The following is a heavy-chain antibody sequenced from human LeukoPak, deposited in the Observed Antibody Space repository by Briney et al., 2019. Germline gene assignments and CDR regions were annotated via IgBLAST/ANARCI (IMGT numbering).Heavy chain of an antibody. CDR1: GGSISSSSYY. CDR2: IYYSGST. CDR3: ARKLGYCSGGSCYSVPLFDY. J-gene: IGHJ4*02. D-gene: IGHD2-15*01. V-gene: IGHV4-39*01. Sequence: PSETLSLTCTVSGGSISSSSYYWGWIRQPPGKGLEWKGSIYYSGSTYYNPSLKSRVTISVDTSKNQFSLKLSSVTAADTAVYFCARKLGYCSGGSCYSVPLFDYWGQGTLVTVSS.